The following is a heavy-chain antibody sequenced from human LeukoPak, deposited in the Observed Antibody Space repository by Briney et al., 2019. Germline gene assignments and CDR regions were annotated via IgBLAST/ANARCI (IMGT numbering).Heavy chain of an antibody. D-gene: IGHD2-2*01. CDR1: GGTFSSYA. CDR3: AGLGYCSSTSCYTGHYFDY. CDR2: IIPIFGTA. V-gene: IGHV1-69*13. J-gene: IGHJ4*02. Sequence: AASVKVSCKASGGTFSSYAISWVRQAPGQGLEWMGGIIPIFGTANYAQKFQGRVTITADESTSTAYMELSGLRSEDTAVYYCAGLGYCSSTSCYTGHYFDYWGQGTLVTVSS.